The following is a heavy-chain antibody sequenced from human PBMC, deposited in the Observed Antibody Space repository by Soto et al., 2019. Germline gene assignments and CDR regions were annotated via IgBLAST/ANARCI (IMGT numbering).Heavy chain of an antibody. CDR3: ARDKITGLFDY. D-gene: IGHD2-8*02. Sequence: QVQLQQWGAGLLKPSETLSLTCAVYGGSFSGYYWTWIRQPPGTGLEWIGEINHSGSTNYNPSLKSRVTISVDSSKIQFSLKLTPVTAADTAVYYCARDKITGLFDYWGQGTLVTVSS. J-gene: IGHJ4*02. V-gene: IGHV4-34*01. CDR2: INHSGST. CDR1: GGSFSGYY.